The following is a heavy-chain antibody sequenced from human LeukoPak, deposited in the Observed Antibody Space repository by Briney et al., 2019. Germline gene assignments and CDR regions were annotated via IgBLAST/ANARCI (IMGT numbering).Heavy chain of an antibody. D-gene: IGHD4-11*01. J-gene: IGHJ5*02. V-gene: IGHV4-39*07. Sequence: SETLSLTCTVSGGSISSSSYYWGWIRQPPGKGLEWIGSIYYSGSTYYNPSLKSRVTISVDRSKNQFSLQLSSVTAADTAVYYCARRAYSNWGFDPWGQGTLVTVSS. CDR3: ARRAYSNWGFDP. CDR2: IYYSGST. CDR1: GGSISSSSYY.